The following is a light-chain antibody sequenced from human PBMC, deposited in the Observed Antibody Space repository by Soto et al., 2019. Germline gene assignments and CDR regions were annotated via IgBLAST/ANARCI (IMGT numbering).Light chain of an antibody. CDR3: QQRSNWPTIT. J-gene: IGKJ5*01. CDR1: QSVSSY. V-gene: IGKV3-11*01. CDR2: DAS. Sequence: EIVFTQSPGTLSLSPGESATLSCRASQSVSSYLAWYQQKPGQAPRLLIFDASNRANGIPARFSGSGSGTDLTLTISSLEPEDFAVYYCQQRSNWPTITFGQGTRLEIK.